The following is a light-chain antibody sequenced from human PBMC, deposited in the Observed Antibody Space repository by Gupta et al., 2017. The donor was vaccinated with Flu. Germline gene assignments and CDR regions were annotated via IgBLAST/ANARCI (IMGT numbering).Light chain of an antibody. V-gene: IGKV3-11*01. Sequence: DIVLTQSPATLSLSPGERATLSCRASQSVSSYLAWYKQKPGQAPRLLIYDASNRATGIPARFSGSGYGTDFTLTISSREPEDFAVYYCQQRSTWPPYTFGQGTKLEIK. CDR3: QQRSTWPPYT. J-gene: IGKJ2*01. CDR1: QSVSSY. CDR2: DAS.